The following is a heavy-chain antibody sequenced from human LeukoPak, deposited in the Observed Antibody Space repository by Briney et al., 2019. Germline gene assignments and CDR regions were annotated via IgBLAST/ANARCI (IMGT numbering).Heavy chain of an antibody. CDR3: AKSVGYHSDRSGYYWLGTFDS. V-gene: IGHV3-23*01. Sequence: GGSLRLSCVASGFTFSTYPMSWVRQAAGKGLEWVSAISGGGVNTYYADSVKGRFTISRDECKNTLYLQINSLRAEDTAVYYCAKSVGYHSDRSGYYWLGTFDSWGQGTLVTVSS. J-gene: IGHJ4*02. D-gene: IGHD3-22*01. CDR1: GFTFSTYP. CDR2: ISGGGVNT.